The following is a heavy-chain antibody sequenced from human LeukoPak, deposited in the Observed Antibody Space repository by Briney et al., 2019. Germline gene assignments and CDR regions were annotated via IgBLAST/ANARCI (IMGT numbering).Heavy chain of an antibody. D-gene: IGHD5-18*01. CDR3: AKASGYSYGHDSYYFDY. CDR2: ISWNSGSI. CDR1: GFTFDDYA. J-gene: IGHJ4*02. Sequence: PGGSLRLSCAASGFTFDDYAMHWVRQAPGKGLEWVSGISWNSGSIGYADSVKGRFTISRDNAKNSLYLQMNSLRAEDTALYYCAKASGYSYGHDSYYFDYWGQGTLVTVSS. V-gene: IGHV3-9*01.